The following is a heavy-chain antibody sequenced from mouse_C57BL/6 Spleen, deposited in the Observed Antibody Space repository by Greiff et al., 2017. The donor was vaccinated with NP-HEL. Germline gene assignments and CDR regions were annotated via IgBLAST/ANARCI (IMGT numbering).Heavy chain of an antibody. J-gene: IGHJ2*01. Sequence: QVQLQQPGAELVRPGSSVKLSCKASGYTFTSYWMDWVKQRPGQGLEWIGNIYPSDSETHYNQKFKDKATLTVDKSSSTAYMQLSSLTSEDSAVYYCARWGDYDVLFDYWGQGTTLTVSS. V-gene: IGHV1-61*01. CDR3: ARWGDYDVLFDY. CDR2: IYPSDSET. D-gene: IGHD2-4*01. CDR1: GYTFTSYW.